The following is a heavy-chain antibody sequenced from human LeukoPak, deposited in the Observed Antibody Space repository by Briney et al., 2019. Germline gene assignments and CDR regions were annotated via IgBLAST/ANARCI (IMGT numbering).Heavy chain of an antibody. V-gene: IGHV1-24*01. CDR3: CTLLLWFGELMMDV. J-gene: IGHJ6*02. Sequence: ASVTVSFTVSGYTLTELSMHWVRQAPGKGLEWMGGFDPEDGETIYAQKFQGRVTMTEDTSTDTAYMELSSLRSEDTAVYYCCTLLLWFGELMMDVWGQGTTVTVSS. CDR1: GYTLTELS. CDR2: FDPEDGET. D-gene: IGHD3-10*01.